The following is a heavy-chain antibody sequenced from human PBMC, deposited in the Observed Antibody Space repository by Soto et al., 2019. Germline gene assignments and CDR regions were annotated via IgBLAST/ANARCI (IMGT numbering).Heavy chain of an antibody. V-gene: IGHV3-7*01. CDR1: GFTFGDFW. CDR2: IKEDGSEK. Sequence: QPGGSLRLSCAASGFTFGDFWMNWVRQAPGKGLEWVANIKEDGSEKYFLDSVKGRFTISRDNARNSLYLQINSLRAEDTGVYYCARDLGRTAAGYYYYDAMDVWGQGTTVTVS. CDR3: ARDLGRTAAGYYYYDAMDV. J-gene: IGHJ6*02. D-gene: IGHD2-2*01.